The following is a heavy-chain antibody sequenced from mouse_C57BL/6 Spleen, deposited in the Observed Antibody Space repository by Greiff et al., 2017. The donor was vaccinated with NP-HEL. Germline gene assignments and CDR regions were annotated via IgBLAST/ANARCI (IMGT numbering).Heavy chain of an antibody. V-gene: IGHV1-52*01. Sequence: QVQLQQPGAELVRPGSSVKLSCKASGYTFTSYWMPWVKQRPIQGLEWIGNIDPSDSDTHYNQKFKDKATLTVDKSSSTAYMQLSSLTSEDSAVYYCARRDYYGSSDYAMDYWGQGTSVTVSS. J-gene: IGHJ4*01. CDR3: ARRDYYGSSDYAMDY. D-gene: IGHD1-1*01. CDR2: IDPSDSDT. CDR1: GYTFTSYW.